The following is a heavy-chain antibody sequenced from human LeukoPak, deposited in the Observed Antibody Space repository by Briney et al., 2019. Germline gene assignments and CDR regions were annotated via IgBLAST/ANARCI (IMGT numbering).Heavy chain of an antibody. J-gene: IGHJ6*02. Sequence: TSETLSLTCAVYGGSLSGYYWSWIRQPPGKGLEWIGEINHSGSTNYNPSPKSRVTISVDTSKNQFSLKLSSVTAADTAVYYCARGPRYSSGWDGPYYYGMDVWGQGTTVTVSS. CDR2: INHSGST. V-gene: IGHV4-34*01. CDR3: ARGPRYSSGWDGPYYYGMDV. D-gene: IGHD6-19*01. CDR1: GGSLSGYY.